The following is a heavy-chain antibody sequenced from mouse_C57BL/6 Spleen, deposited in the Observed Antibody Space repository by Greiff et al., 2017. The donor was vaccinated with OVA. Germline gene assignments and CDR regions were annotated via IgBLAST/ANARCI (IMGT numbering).Heavy chain of an antibody. CDR3: ARLSSFGYSAWFAY. V-gene: IGHV1-80*01. J-gene: IGHJ3*01. CDR2: IYPGDGDT. Sequence: VKLQQSGAELVKPGASVKISCKASGYAFSSYWMNWVKQRPGKGLEWIGQIYPGDGDTNYNGKFKGKATLTADKSSSTAYMQLSSLTSEDSAVYFCARLSSFGYSAWFAYWGQGTLVTVAA. D-gene: IGHD2-9*01. CDR1: GYAFSSYW.